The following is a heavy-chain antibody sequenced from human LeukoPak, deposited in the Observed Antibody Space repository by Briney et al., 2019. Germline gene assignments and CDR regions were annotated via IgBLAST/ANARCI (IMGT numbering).Heavy chain of an antibody. D-gene: IGHD5-18*01. Sequence: PGGSLRLSCAASGFTFSSYGMHWVRQAPGKGLEWVAVISYDGSNKYYADSVKGRFTISRDNSKNTLYLQMNSLRAEDTAVYYCARGWIQLWLRAFDIWGQGTMVTVSS. CDR2: ISYDGSNK. J-gene: IGHJ3*02. CDR1: GFTFSSYG. V-gene: IGHV3-30*03. CDR3: ARGWIQLWLRAFDI.